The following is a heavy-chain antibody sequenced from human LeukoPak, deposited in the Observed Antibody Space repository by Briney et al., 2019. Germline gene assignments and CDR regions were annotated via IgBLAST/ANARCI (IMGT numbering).Heavy chain of an antibody. Sequence: GGSLRLSCAASGFTVSSNFMAWVRQAPGKGLEWVSVIYGGGSTSYADSVKGRFTISRDNAKNTLYLQMNSLRAEDTAVYYCAREGGIAAALDYWGQGTLVTVSS. J-gene: IGHJ4*02. V-gene: IGHV3-66*01. CDR3: AREGGIAAALDY. D-gene: IGHD6-13*01. CDR2: IYGGGST. CDR1: GFTVSSNF.